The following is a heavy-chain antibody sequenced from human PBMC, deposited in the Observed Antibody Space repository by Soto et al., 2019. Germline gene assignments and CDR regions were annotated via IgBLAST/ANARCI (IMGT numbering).Heavy chain of an antibody. D-gene: IGHD3-10*01. Sequence: PSETLSLTCTFSVVSISSGGYYCSWIRQHPGKGLEWIGYIYYSGSTYYNPSLKSRVTISVDTSKNQFSLKLSSVTAADTAVYYCARTSRSGIEYWGQGTLVSVS. CDR2: IYYSGST. J-gene: IGHJ4*02. V-gene: IGHV4-31*03. CDR1: VVSISSGGYY. CDR3: ARTSRSGIEY.